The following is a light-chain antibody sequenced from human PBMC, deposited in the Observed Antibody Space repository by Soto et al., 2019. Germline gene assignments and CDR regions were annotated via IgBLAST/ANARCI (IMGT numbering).Light chain of an antibody. CDR3: QHYNSYPWT. CDR1: QSISSW. V-gene: IGKV1-5*03. J-gene: IGKJ1*01. CDR2: KAS. Sequence: DIQMTQSPSTLSASLGDRVTITCRASQSISSWLAWYQQKPGKAPKLLIYKASSLESGVTSRFSGSGSGTEFTLTISSLQPDDFATYYCQHYNSYPWTFGQGTKVEIK.